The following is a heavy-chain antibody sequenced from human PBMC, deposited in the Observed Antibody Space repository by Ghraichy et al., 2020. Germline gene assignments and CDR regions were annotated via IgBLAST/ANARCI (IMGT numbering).Heavy chain of an antibody. V-gene: IGHV3-7*03. CDR1: GFTFSSYW. J-gene: IGHJ2*01. CDR2: IKQDGSEK. D-gene: IGHD4-23*01. Sequence: GGSLRLSCAASGFTFSSYWMSWVRQAPGKGLEWVANIKQDGSEKYYVDSVKGRFTISRDNAKNSLYLQMNSLRAEDTAVYYCARVLEGRLRWLRIYWYFDLWGRGTLVTVSS. CDR3: ARVLEGRLRWLRIYWYFDL.